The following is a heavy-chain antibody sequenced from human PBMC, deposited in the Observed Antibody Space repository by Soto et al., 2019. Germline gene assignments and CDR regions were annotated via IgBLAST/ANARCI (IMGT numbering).Heavy chain of an antibody. V-gene: IGHV4-61*01. D-gene: IGHD6-19*01. CDR3: ARDKTGWADV. Sequence: SETLSLTCTVSGGSVSSGSYYWSWIRQPPGKGLEWIGYIYYSGSTNYNPSLKSRVTISVDTSKNQFSLKLSSVTAADTAVYYCARDKTGWADVWGQGTTVTVSS. CDR2: IYYSGST. J-gene: IGHJ6*02. CDR1: GGSVSSGSYY.